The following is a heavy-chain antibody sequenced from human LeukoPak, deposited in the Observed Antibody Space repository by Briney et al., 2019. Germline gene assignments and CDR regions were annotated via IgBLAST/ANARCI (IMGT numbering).Heavy chain of an antibody. CDR3: ARPTRPKTVPDAFDI. CDR2: IYYSGST. CDR1: GGSISSSSYY. J-gene: IGHJ3*02. V-gene: IGHV4-39*07. Sequence: SETLSLTCTVSGGSISSSSYYWGWIRQPPGKGLEWIGSIYYSGSTNYNPSLKSRVTISVDTSKNQFSLKLSSVTAADTAVYYCARPTRPKTVPDAFDIWGQGTMVTVSS. D-gene: IGHD1-1*01.